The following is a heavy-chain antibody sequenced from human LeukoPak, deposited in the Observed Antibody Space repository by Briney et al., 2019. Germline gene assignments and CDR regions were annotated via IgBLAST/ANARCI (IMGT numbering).Heavy chain of an antibody. D-gene: IGHD6-19*01. CDR3: AKDISAGSSGWYVGLDY. V-gene: IGHV3-30-3*01. J-gene: IGHJ4*02. CDR2: ISYDGSNK. CDR1: GFTFSSYA. Sequence: GALRLSCAASGFTFSSYAMHWVRQAPGKGLEWVAVISYDGSNKYYADSVKGRFTISRDNAKNSLYLQMNSLRAEDTALYYCAKDISAGSSGWYVGLDYWGQGTLVTVSS.